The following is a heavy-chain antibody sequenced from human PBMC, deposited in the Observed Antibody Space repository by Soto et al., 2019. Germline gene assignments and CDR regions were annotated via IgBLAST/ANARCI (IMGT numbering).Heavy chain of an antibody. D-gene: IGHD2-21*02. CDR1: GGTFSSYA. Sequence: GASVKVSCKASGGTFSSYAISWVRQAPGQGLEWMGGIIPIFGTANYAQKFQGRVTITADESTSTAYMELSSLRSEDTAVYYCARDRGIVVVTAIPGWFDPWGQGTLVTVSS. J-gene: IGHJ5*02. CDR3: ARDRGIVVVTAIPGWFDP. V-gene: IGHV1-69*13. CDR2: IIPIFGTA.